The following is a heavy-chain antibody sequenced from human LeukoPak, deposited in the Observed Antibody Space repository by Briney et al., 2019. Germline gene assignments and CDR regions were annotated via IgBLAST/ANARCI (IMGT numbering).Heavy chain of an antibody. V-gene: IGHV1-69*05. Sequence: SVKVSCKASGGTFSSYAISWVRQAPGQGLEWMGGIIPIFGTANYAQKFQGRVTMTRDMSTSTVYMELSSLRSEDTAVYYCARAAVEMATIGESACYYYYMDVWGKGTTVTVSS. CDR3: ARAAVEMATIGESACYYYYMDV. D-gene: IGHD5-24*01. J-gene: IGHJ6*03. CDR1: GGTFSSYA. CDR2: IIPIFGTA.